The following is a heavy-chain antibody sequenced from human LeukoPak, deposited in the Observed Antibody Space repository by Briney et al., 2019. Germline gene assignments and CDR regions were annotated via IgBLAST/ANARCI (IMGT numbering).Heavy chain of an antibody. CDR3: AKDNGDTMIVVVTYFDY. CDR1: GFTFSSYG. D-gene: IGHD3-22*01. Sequence: AGRSLRLTCADAGFTFSSYGMHWVRQAPGKGLEWVAVISYDGSNKYYADSVKGRFTISRDNSKNTLYLQMNSLRAEDTAVYYCAKDNGDTMIVVVTYFDYWGQGTLVTVSS. V-gene: IGHV3-30*18. CDR2: ISYDGSNK. J-gene: IGHJ4*02.